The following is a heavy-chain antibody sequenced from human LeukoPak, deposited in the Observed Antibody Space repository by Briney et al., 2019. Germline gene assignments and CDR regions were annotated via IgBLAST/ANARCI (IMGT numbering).Heavy chain of an antibody. CDR1: GGSISSSEW. J-gene: IGHJ4*02. V-gene: IGHV4-4*02. CDR2: IHRDGRT. Sequence: MTSETLSLTCTVSGGSISSSEWWIWVRQPPGQGLEWIGEIHRDGRTRYNPSLKSRVTMSMDYSKSQFSLSVTSVTAADTAIYYCGKTDIYFNPIDYWGPGSLVTVSS. D-gene: IGHD3-9*01. CDR3: GKTDIYFNPIDY.